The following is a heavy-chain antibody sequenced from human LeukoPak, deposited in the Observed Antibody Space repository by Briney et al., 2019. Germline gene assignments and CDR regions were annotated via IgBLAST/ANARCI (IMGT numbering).Heavy chain of an antibody. CDR1: GGSISGYY. Sequence: PSETLSLTCTVSGGSISGYYWSWIRQPAGKGLEWIGRMSTGGNSNYIPSLVSRVTMSVDTSKNQLSLNLSSVTAADTAVYYCARESGSMRWFDPWGQGTLVTVSS. V-gene: IGHV4-4*07. CDR3: ARESGSMRWFDP. J-gene: IGHJ5*02. CDR2: MSTGGNS. D-gene: IGHD6-25*01.